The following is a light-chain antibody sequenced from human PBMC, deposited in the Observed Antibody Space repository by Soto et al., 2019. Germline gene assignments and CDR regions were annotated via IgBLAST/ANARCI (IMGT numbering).Light chain of an antibody. J-gene: IGKJ4*01. Sequence: DIQMTQSPSTLSASVGDRVTITCRASQSVSSWLAWYQQKPGKAPKLLIYDASSLESGVPSRFSGSGSETEFTLTISSLQSDDFATYYCQQYNSYSSLTFGGGTKVEIK. CDR3: QQYNSYSSLT. CDR1: QSVSSW. CDR2: DAS. V-gene: IGKV1-5*01.